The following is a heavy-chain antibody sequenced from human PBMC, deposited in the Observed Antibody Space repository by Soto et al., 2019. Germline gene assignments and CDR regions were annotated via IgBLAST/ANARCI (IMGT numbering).Heavy chain of an antibody. D-gene: IGHD2-2*01. J-gene: IGHJ6*02. V-gene: IGHV3-23*01. CDR1: GFTFSSYA. CDR3: AKDADIVLVPAAMGPSCMDV. Sequence: GGSLRLSCAASGFTFSSYAMSWVRQAPGKGLEWVSAISGSGGSTYYADSVKGRFTISRDNSKNTLYLQMNSLRAEDTAVYYCAKDADIVLVPAAMGPSCMDVWGQGTTVTVSS. CDR2: ISGSGGST.